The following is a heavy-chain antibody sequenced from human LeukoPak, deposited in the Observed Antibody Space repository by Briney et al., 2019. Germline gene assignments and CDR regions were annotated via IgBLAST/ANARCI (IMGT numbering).Heavy chain of an antibody. V-gene: IGHV3-23*01. CDR3: AKRRVSQDFHDHSGNSGFDP. CDR1: GFTFSTYA. D-gene: IGHD4-23*01. J-gene: IGHJ5*02. Sequence: GSLRLSCAASGFTFSTYAMSWVRQAPGKGLEWVSAISASGAGTYYADSVKGRFTISRDNSKNTLYLQMNSLRAEDTAVFYCAKRRVSQDFHDHSGNSGFDPWGQGTLVTVSS. CDR2: ISASGAGT.